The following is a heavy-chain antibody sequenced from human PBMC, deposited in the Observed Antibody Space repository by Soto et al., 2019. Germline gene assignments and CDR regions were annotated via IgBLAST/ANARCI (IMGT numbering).Heavy chain of an antibody. Sequence: ASVKVSCKASGYTFTSYGISWVRQAPGQGLEWMGWISAYNGNTNYAQKLQGRVTTTTDTSTSTAYMELRSLRSDDTAVYYCARELVPAAIAGMDVWGQGTTVTVSS. CDR1: GYTFTSYG. CDR2: ISAYNGNT. V-gene: IGHV1-18*04. D-gene: IGHD2-2*02. CDR3: ARELVPAAIAGMDV. J-gene: IGHJ6*02.